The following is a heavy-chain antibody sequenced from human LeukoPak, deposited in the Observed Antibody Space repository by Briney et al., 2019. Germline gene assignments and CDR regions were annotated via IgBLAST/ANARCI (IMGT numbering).Heavy chain of an antibody. Sequence: RSQTLSLTCAISGDTVSSNSATWNWIRPSPSRGLEWLGRTYYTSKWYSDYAVSVKSRITINPDTSKNQFSLQLNSVTPEDTAVYYCARIGHPWGIEDAFDIWGQGTMVTVSS. V-gene: IGHV6-1*01. D-gene: IGHD3-16*01. CDR3: ARIGHPWGIEDAFDI. J-gene: IGHJ3*02. CDR1: GDTVSSNSAT. CDR2: TYYTSKWYS.